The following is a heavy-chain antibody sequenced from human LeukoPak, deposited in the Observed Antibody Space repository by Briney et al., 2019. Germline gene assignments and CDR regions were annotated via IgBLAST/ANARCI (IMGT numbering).Heavy chain of an antibody. J-gene: IGHJ4*02. V-gene: IGHV1-69*13. CDR3: ARAEYSGYDYRADY. CDR1: GGTFISYA. D-gene: IGHD5-12*01. CDR2: IIPIFGTA. Sequence: GASVKVSCKASGGTFISYAISWVRQAPGQGLEWMGGIIPIFGTANYAQKFQGRVTITADESTSTAYMELSSLRSEGTAVYYCARAEYSGYDYRADYWGQGTLVTVSS.